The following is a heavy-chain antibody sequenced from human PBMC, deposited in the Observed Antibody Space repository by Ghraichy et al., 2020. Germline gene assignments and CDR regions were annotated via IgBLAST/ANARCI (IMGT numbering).Heavy chain of an antibody. D-gene: IGHD3-10*01. CDR3: ARSPLWFGEYYHFYMDV. CDR2: ISGSGLTT. Sequence: GESLNISCAASGFIFSSYAMSWVRQAPGKGLEWVSFISGSGLTTHYADSAKGRFTMSRDNSKHTVSLEMNTLRADDMAVYYCARSPLWFGEYYHFYMDVWGEGTTVTVSS. CDR1: GFIFSSYA. J-gene: IGHJ6*03. V-gene: IGHV3-23*01.